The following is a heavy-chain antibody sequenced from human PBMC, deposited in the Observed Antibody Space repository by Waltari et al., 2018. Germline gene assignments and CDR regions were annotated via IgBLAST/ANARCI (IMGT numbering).Heavy chain of an antibody. V-gene: IGHV3-30-3*01. J-gene: IGHJ4*02. Sequence: QVQLVESGGGVVQPGRSLRLSCAASGFTFSSYAMHWVRQAPGKGLEWVAVISDDGSNKYYADSVKGRFTISRDNSKNTLYLQMNSLRAEDTAVYYCASAAAAGTGGFDYWGQGTLVTVSS. CDR1: GFTFSSYA. CDR2: ISDDGSNK. CDR3: ASAAAAGTGGFDY. D-gene: IGHD6-13*01.